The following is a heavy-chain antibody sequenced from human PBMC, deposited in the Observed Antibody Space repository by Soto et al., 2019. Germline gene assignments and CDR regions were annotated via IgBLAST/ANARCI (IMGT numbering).Heavy chain of an antibody. V-gene: IGHV3-33*01. CDR2: IRFDGSNE. D-gene: IGHD3-3*01. CDR1: GGIFHGYG. CDR3: ARDWIGGTVFRGDLYY. Sequence: QEQLLESGGGVVQPGTSLRLSCAVPGGIFHGYGMHWVRQAPGKGLEWVAIIRFDGSNEEYADSVKGRFTISRDNSKNTLYLQMNTLGDEDTAVYYCARDWIGGTVFRGDLYYLGRGTVVTVSS. J-gene: IGHJ4*02.